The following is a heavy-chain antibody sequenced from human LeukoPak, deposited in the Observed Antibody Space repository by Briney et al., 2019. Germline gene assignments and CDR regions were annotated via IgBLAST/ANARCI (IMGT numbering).Heavy chain of an antibody. V-gene: IGHV3-64D*06. CDR3: VPKGTEGY. J-gene: IGHJ4*02. Sequence: GGSLRLSYSASGFAFSGYAMHWVRQAPGKGLQYVSAISPTGGSTYYADSVKGRFSISRDNSKNTLYLQMSSLRPEDTAVYYCVPKGTEGYWGQGTLVTVSS. CDR1: GFAFSGYA. CDR2: ISPTGGST.